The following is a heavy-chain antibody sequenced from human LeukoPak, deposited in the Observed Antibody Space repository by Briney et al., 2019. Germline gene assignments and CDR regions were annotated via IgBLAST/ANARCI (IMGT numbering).Heavy chain of an antibody. Sequence: GGSLRLSCAASGFTFSSYALHWVRQAPGKGLEWVAVISYDGSNKYYADSVKGRFTISRDNSKNTLYLQMNSLRAEDTAVYYCARGGPVVPAEPRCVYLDYWGQGTLVTVSS. D-gene: IGHD2-2*01. CDR2: ISYDGSNK. CDR3: ARGGPVVPAEPRCVYLDY. V-gene: IGHV3-30*04. CDR1: GFTFSSYA. J-gene: IGHJ4*02.